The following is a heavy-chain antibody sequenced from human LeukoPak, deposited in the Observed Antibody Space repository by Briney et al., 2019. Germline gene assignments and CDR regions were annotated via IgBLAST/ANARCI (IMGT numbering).Heavy chain of an antibody. V-gene: IGHV3-7*01. CDR3: AREGDTSPGLDY. J-gene: IGHJ4*02. CDR1: GFTFSSYA. CDR2: IRQDGDEK. Sequence: PGGSLRLSCAASGFTFSSYAMSWVRQAPGKGLEWVANIRQDGDEKHYVDSVKGRLTISRDNAKNSVYLQMTSLRAEDTAVYFCAREGDTSPGLDYWGQGALVTVSS.